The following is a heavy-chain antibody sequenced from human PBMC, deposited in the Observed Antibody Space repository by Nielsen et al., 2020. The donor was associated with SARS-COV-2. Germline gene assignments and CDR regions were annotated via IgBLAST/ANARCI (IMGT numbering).Heavy chain of an antibody. V-gene: IGHV3-7*05. D-gene: IGHD4-11*01. CDR1: GFTFSAYG. Sequence: GGSLRLSCAASGFTFSAYGMHWVRQAPGKGLEWVANINEDGSVVNYVDSVKGRFTISRDNAGKSLYLQMNSLRAEDTAVYYCARDAAYSRFDYWGQGTLVTVSS. J-gene: IGHJ4*02. CDR2: INEDGSVV. CDR3: ARDAAYSRFDY.